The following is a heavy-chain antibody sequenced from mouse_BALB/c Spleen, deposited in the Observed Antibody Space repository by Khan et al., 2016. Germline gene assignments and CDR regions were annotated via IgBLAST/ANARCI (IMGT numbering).Heavy chain of an antibody. D-gene: IGHD2-3*01. Sequence: EVQLLESGGGLVQPGGSRGLSCEGSGFTFSGFWMSWVRQTPGKTLEWIGDINSDGSAINYAPSIKDRFTISRDNATSTPYLQMSNLRSEDTATYFCMRYDGYYWYFDVWGAGATVTVAS. V-gene: IGHV11-2*02. J-gene: IGHJ1*01. CDR1: GFTFSGFW. CDR2: INSDGSAI. CDR3: MRYDGYYWYFDV.